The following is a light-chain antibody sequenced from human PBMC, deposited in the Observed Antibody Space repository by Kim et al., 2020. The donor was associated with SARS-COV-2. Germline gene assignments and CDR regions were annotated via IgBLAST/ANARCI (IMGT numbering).Light chain of an antibody. V-gene: IGKV1-39*01. CDR2: AEY. Sequence: SASVGDRVTITCQASESISSYLSWYQQKPGKATKLMINAEYSLQSGVTSRFSGSGYGTDFTLTISSLQPEDFATYYCQRSYSTPRTFGQGTKLEI. CDR1: ESISSY. J-gene: IGKJ2*01. CDR3: QRSYSTPRT.